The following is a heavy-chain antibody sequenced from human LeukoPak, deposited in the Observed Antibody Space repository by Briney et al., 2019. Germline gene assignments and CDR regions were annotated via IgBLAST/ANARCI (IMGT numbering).Heavy chain of an antibody. V-gene: IGHV1-18*01. CDR1: GYTFTSCG. D-gene: IGHD2-2*01. J-gene: IGHJ6*03. CDR3: ARGPVIDIAIIPAADEYYYMDV. CDR2: ISAYNGNT. Sequence: ASVKVSCKASGYTFTSCGITWVRQAPGQGLEWMGWISAYNGNTNYAQKVQGRVTMTTDTSTTTAYMELRSLRSDDTAVYYCARGPVIDIAIIPAADEYYYMDVWGKGTTVTVSS.